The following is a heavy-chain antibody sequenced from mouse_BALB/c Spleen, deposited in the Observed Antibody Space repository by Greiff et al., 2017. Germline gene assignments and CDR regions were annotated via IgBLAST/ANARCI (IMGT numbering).Heavy chain of an antibody. J-gene: IGHJ2*01. CDR3: ARGGYYGYDFDY. V-gene: IGHV3-2*02. CDR2: ISYSGST. CDR1: GYSITSDYA. Sequence: EVQLQESGPGLVKPSQSLSLTCTVTGYSITSDYAWNWIRQFPGNKLEWMGYISYSGSTSYNPSLKSRISITRDTSKNQFFLQLNSVTTEDTATYYCARGGYYGYDFDYWGQGTTLTVSS. D-gene: IGHD2-2*01.